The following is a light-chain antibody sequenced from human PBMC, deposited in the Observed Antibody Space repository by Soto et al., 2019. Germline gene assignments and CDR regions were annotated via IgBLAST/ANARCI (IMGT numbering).Light chain of an antibody. Sequence: DIQMTQSPSTLSASVGDRVTITCRASQSISAWLAWYQQKPGKAPKLLIYKASSLKSGVPSRFSGSGSGTEFTLTISSLQPDDFATYYCQQYSSYPYTFGQGTKLEIK. CDR3: QQYSSYPYT. CDR2: KAS. J-gene: IGKJ2*01. CDR1: QSISAW. V-gene: IGKV1-5*03.